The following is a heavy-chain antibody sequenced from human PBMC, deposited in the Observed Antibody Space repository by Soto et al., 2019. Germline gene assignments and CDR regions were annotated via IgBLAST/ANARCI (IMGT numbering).Heavy chain of an antibody. CDR1: GYTFTSYA. CDR3: ARDQGYCSSTSCYEVWFDP. J-gene: IGHJ5*02. CDR2: ISAYNGNT. D-gene: IGHD2-2*01. Sequence: ASVKVSCKASGYTFTSYARHWARQAPGQGLEWMGWISAYNGNTNYAQKLQGRVTMTTDTSTSTAYMELRSLRSDDTAVYYCARDQGYCSSTSCYEVWFDPWGQGTLVTVSS. V-gene: IGHV1-18*01.